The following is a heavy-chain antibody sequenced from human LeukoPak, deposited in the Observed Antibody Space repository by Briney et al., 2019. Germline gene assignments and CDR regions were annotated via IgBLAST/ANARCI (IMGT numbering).Heavy chain of an antibody. J-gene: IGHJ4*02. CDR2: IIPIFGTA. CDR3: ASSGYSSSWYYFDY. D-gene: IGHD6-13*01. Sequence: SVKVSCKASGGTFSSYAISWVRQAPGQGLEWMGGIIPIFGTANYAQKFQGRVTITADESTSTAYMELSSLRPEDTAVYYCASSGYSSSWYYFDYWGQGTLVTVSS. CDR1: GGTFSSYA. V-gene: IGHV1-69*13.